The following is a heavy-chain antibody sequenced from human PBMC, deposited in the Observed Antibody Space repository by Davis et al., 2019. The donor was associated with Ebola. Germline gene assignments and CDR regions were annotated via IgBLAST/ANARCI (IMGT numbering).Heavy chain of an antibody. CDR1: GYTFTGYY. J-gene: IGHJ4*02. CDR3: ARGAYYDYLRFDY. Sequence: ASVKVSCMASGYTFTGYYMHWVRQAPGQGLEWMGWINPNSGGTNYAQKFQGRVTITADESTSTAYMELSSLRSEDTAVYYCARGAYYDYLRFDYWGQGTLVTVSS. D-gene: IGHD3-16*01. V-gene: IGHV1-2*02. CDR2: INPNSGGT.